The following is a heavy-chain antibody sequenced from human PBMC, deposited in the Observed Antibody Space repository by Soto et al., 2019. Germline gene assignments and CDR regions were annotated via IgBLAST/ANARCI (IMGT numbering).Heavy chain of an antibody. D-gene: IGHD4-4*01. CDR1: GLTFSSYA. CDR2: ISGSGGST. Sequence: PGGSLRLSCAASGLTFSSYAMSWVRQAPGKGLEWVSAISGSGGSTYYSDSVKGRFTIARDNSKNTLYLQMNSLRDEDTAVYYCASPAPDDYSNYRVLASFTPFDYWGQGTLVTVSS. CDR3: ASPAPDDYSNYRVLASFTPFDY. V-gene: IGHV3-23*01. J-gene: IGHJ4*02.